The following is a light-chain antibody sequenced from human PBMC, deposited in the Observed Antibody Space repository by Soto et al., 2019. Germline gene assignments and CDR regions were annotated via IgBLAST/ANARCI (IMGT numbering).Light chain of an antibody. CDR1: QSVSTY. V-gene: IGKV3-20*01. CDR3: QQYGNSPT. Sequence: EIVLTQSPGTLSLSPGERATLSCRASQSVSTYLAWYQQKPGQGPRLLIDGASSRASGIPDRFSGSGSGTDFTLTISRLAPEDSAVYYCQQYGNSPTFGQGTKVDVK. J-gene: IGKJ1*01. CDR2: GAS.